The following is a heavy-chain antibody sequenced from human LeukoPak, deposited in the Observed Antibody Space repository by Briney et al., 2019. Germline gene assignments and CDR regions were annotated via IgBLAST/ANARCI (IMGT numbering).Heavy chain of an antibody. Sequence: SETLSLTCTVSGGSISSYYWSWIRQPPGKGLEWIGYIYYSGSTNYNPSLKSRVTISVDTSKNQFSLKLSSVTAADTAVYYCARDYYDSSGYYPFQHWGQGTLVTVSS. CDR2: IYYSGST. J-gene: IGHJ1*01. CDR3: ARDYYDSSGYYPFQH. CDR1: GGSISSYY. D-gene: IGHD3-22*01. V-gene: IGHV4-59*01.